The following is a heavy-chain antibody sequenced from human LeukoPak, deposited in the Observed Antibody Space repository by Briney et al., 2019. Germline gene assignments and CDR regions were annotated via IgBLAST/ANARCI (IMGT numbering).Heavy chain of an antibody. CDR1: GGSISSGDYY. Sequence: MSSQTLSLTCTVSGGSISSGDYYWSWIRQPPGKGLEWIGYIYYSGSTYYNPSLKSRFTISVDTSKNQFSLKLSSVTAADTAVYYCARAEVRSGWADYYYYYMDVWGKGTTVTVSS. D-gene: IGHD6-19*01. V-gene: IGHV4-30-4*08. CDR3: ARAEVRSGWADYYYYYMDV. CDR2: IYYSGST. J-gene: IGHJ6*03.